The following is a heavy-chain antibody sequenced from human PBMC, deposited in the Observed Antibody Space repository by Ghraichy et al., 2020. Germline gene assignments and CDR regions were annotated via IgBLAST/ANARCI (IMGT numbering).Heavy chain of an antibody. D-gene: IGHD3-3*01. CDR3: ARDGMTTIFYYGMDV. J-gene: IGHJ6*02. CDR1: GFTFSSYS. V-gene: IGHV3-21*01. CDR2: ISSSSSYI. Sequence: GGSLRLSCAASGFTFSSYSMNWVRQAPGKGLEWVSSISSSSSYIYYADSVKGRFTISRDNAKNSLYLQMNSLRAEDTAVYYCARDGMTTIFYYGMDVWGQGTTVTVSS.